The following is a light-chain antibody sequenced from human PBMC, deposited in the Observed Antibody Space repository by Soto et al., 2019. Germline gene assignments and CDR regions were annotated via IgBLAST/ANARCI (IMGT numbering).Light chain of an antibody. J-gene: IGKJ1*01. CDR3: QHYGGSRT. Sequence: EIVLTQSPGTLSLSPGEGATLSCRASESVSGNYLSWYQHQPGQAPRLLIYDASSRAAGIPDRFSGSGSGTGFTLTISRLEPEDFALYFCQHYGGSRTFGQGTRVEVK. V-gene: IGKV3-20*01. CDR2: DAS. CDR1: ESVSGNY.